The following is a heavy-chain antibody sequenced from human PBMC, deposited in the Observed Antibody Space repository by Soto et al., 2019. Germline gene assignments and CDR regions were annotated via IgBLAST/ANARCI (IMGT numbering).Heavy chain of an antibody. CDR1: GFTFGTYG. J-gene: IGHJ4*02. CDR2: ITNDGSTT. D-gene: IGHD1-26*01. V-gene: IGHV3-74*01. CDR3: ARDQDGAGGTADY. Sequence: EVQLVESGGGLVQPGGSLRPSFVASGFTFGTYGLHGSGQAPGKGLVWVSRITNDGSTTYYADSVKGRFTISRDNAKNTLYLQVNSLRVEDTAVYYCARDQDGAGGTADYWGQGTLVTVS.